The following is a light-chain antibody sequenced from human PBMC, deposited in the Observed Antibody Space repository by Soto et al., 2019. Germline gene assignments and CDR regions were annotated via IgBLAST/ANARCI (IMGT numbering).Light chain of an antibody. CDR2: LNSDGSH. V-gene: IGLV4-69*01. Sequence: QLVLTQSPSASASLGASVKLTCTLSSGHSNYAIAWHQQQSEKGPRYLMKLNSDGSHSKGDGIPDRFSGSSSGAERYLTISSLQSEDEVDYYGQTWGSGIVVFGGGTKLTAL. CDR1: SGHSNYA. J-gene: IGLJ2*01. CDR3: QTWGSGIVV.